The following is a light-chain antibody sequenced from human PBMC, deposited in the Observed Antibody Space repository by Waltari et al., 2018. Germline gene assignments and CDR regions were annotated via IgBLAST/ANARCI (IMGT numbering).Light chain of an antibody. CDR2: WAT. CDR1: QSVLSSSNNKNF. V-gene: IGKV4-1*01. J-gene: IGKJ1*01. Sequence: DIVMTQSPDSLTVSLGERATVNCKSSQSVLSSSNNKNFLAWYQQKPGQPPKLLIYWATTRGSGVPDRFSGSVSGTDFTLTISSLQAEDVAVYYCQQYYITPPTFGQGTKVEIK. CDR3: QQYYITPPT.